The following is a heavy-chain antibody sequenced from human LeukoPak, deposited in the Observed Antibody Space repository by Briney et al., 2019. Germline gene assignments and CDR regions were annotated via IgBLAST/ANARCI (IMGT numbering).Heavy chain of an antibody. CDR3: VRRGDYGDL. CDR1: GFTFSSYS. V-gene: IGHV3-21*01. D-gene: IGHD4-17*01. Sequence: GGSLRLSCAASGFTFSSYSMTWVRQAPGKGLEWVSSFTSSSRSIYYADSVKGRFTISRDDAKKSLYLQMNSLRAEDTAVYYCVRRGDYGDLWGQGTLVTVSS. CDR2: FTSSSRSI. J-gene: IGHJ4*02.